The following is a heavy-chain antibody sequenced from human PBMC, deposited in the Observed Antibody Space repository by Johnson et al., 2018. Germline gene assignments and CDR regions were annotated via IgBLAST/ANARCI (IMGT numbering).Heavy chain of an antibody. CDR3: ARDRSYDIYLGDAFDI. CDR1: GFTFSSYA. J-gene: IGHJ3*02. V-gene: IGHV3-30-3*01. CDR2: ISYDGSNK. Sequence: VQLVESGGGVVQPGRSLRLSCAASGFTFSSYAMHWVRQAPGKGLEWVAVISYDGSNKYYADSVKGRFTISRDNSKNTLYLQMNSLRADDTAVYYCARDRSYDIYLGDAFDIWGQGTMVTVSS. D-gene: IGHD3-9*01.